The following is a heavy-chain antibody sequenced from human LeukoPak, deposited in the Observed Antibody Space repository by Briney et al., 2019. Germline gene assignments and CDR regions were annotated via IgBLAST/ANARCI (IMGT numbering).Heavy chain of an antibody. Sequence: PGGSLRLSCAASGFTFSNAWMSWVRQAPGKGLEWVGRIKSKTDGGTTDYAAPVKGRFTISRDDSKNTLYLQMNSLKTEDTAVYYCTTDPMVRGVRFWFDPWGQGTLVTVSS. D-gene: IGHD3-10*01. CDR3: TTDPMVRGVRFWFDP. V-gene: IGHV3-15*01. CDR1: GFTFSNAW. CDR2: IKSKTDGGTT. J-gene: IGHJ5*02.